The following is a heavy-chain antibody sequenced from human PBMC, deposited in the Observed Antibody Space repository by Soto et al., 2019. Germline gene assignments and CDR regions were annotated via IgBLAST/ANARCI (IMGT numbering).Heavy chain of an antibody. J-gene: IGHJ4*02. D-gene: IGHD4-17*01. Sequence: ASVKVSCKASGGTFSSYTISWVRQAPGQGLEWMGRIIPILGIANYAQKFQGRVTITADKSTSTAYMELSSLRSEDTAVYYCARDDPDGGDYLPYWGQGTLVTVSS. CDR3: ARDDPDGGDYLPY. V-gene: IGHV1-69*04. CDR1: GGTFSSYT. CDR2: IIPILGIA.